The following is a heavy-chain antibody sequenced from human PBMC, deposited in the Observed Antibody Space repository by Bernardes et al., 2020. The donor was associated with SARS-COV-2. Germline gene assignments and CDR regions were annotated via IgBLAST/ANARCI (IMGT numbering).Heavy chain of an antibody. V-gene: IGHV3-48*04. D-gene: IGHD3-22*01. CDR1: GFTFSNCS. CDR3: ARGPVIVVSKDYYYGMDV. Sequence: GGSLRLSCAASGFTFSNCSMNWVRQAPGKGLEWVAYISGSGGSKYHADSVKGRFTISRDNAKNSLYLQMNSLRAEDTAVYYCARGPVIVVSKDYYYGMDVWGQGTTVTVSS. CDR2: ISGSGGSK. J-gene: IGHJ6*02.